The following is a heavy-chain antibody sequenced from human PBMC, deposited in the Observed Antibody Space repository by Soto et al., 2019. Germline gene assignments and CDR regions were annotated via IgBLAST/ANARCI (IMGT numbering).Heavy chain of an antibody. V-gene: IGHV3-30*18. J-gene: IGHJ4*02. Sequence: QVQLVGSGGGVVQPGRSLTLSCAASGFTFSSCGMHWVRQAPGKGLEWVAVISSDGRSKYYADSVKGRLTISRDNSENTLSLQMNSLRDEDTAVYYCAKDSDTTGPFDYWGQGTLVTVSS. CDR1: GFTFSSCG. CDR2: ISSDGRSK. CDR3: AKDSDTTGPFDY. D-gene: IGHD1-1*01.